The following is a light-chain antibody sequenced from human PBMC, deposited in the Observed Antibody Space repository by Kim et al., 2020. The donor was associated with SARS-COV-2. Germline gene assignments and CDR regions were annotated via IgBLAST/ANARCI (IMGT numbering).Light chain of an antibody. J-gene: IGLJ3*02. V-gene: IGLV2-23*02. CDR1: SSDIGSYNL. CDR2: EVK. Sequence: QSVLTQPASVSGSPGQSITISCTGSSSDIGSYNLVSWYQQHPGKAPKLVISEVKLRPSGVSDRFSGSKSGNSAFLTISGLQVEDEADYYCCSYAGASTFRVFGGGTQLTVL. CDR3: CSYAGASTFRV.